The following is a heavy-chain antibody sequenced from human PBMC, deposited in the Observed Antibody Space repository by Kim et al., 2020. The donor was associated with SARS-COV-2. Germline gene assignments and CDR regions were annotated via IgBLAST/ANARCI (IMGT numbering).Heavy chain of an antibody. CDR2: IYYSGST. Sequence: SETLSLTCTVSGGSISSYYWSWIRQPPGKGLEWIGYIYYSGSTNYNPSLKSRVTISVDTSKNQFSLKLSSVTAADTAVYYCARGRGSYYNEWAPGIDYWGQGTLVTVSS. CDR3: ARGRGSYYNEWAPGIDY. V-gene: IGHV4-59*13. CDR1: GGSISSYY. D-gene: IGHD3-10*01. J-gene: IGHJ4*02.